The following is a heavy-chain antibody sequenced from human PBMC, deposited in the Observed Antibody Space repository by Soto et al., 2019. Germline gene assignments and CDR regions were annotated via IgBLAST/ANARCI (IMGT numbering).Heavy chain of an antibody. CDR3: ATLGTTVTRFDY. V-gene: IGHV4-4*02. D-gene: IGHD4-4*01. CDR2: IYHSGMT. CDR1: GGSISGTNW. J-gene: IGHJ4*02. Sequence: PSETLSLTCAVSGGSISGTNWWNWVRQPPGKGLQWIGEIYHSGMTNFNPSLNSRVTISVDKSKNQFSLKLTSVTAADTAVYYCATLGTTVTRFDYWGQGALVTVSS.